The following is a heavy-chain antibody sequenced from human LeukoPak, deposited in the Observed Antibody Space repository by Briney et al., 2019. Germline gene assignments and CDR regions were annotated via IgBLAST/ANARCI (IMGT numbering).Heavy chain of an antibody. CDR2: IYTSGST. Sequence: SETLSLTCTVSGGSLSSYYWSWIRQPAGKGLEWIGRIYTSGSTNYNPSLTSRVTMSVDTSKNQCSLKLSSVTAADTAVYYCARGASWRYYYYMDVWGKGTTVTVSS. J-gene: IGHJ6*03. V-gene: IGHV4-4*07. CDR3: ARGASWRYYYYMDV. CDR1: GGSLSSYY.